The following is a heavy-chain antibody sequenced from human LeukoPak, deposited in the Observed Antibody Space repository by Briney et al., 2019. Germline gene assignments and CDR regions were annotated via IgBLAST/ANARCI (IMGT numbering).Heavy chain of an antibody. CDR3: ARHRGYDFWSGDYY. CDR2: INWNGGST. CDR1: GLAFDDYA. Sequence: RPGGSLRLSCAASGLAFDDYAMSWVRQAPGKGLEWVSGINWNGGSTAYADSVKGRFTTSRDNAKNSLYLQMNSLRAEDTALYYCARHRGYDFWSGDYYWGQGALVTVSS. V-gene: IGHV3-20*04. J-gene: IGHJ4*02. D-gene: IGHD3-3*01.